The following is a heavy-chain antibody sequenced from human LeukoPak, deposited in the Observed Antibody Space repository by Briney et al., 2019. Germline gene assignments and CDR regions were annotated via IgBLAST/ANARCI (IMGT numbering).Heavy chain of an antibody. CDR1: GLTFRSYG. J-gene: IGHJ3*02. CDR3: AKEEVDLHAFDI. V-gene: IGHV3-30*18. CDR2: ISHDESNK. D-gene: IGHD3/OR15-3a*01. Sequence: PGGSLRLSCAASGLTFRSYGMHWVRRAPGKGLEWVAFISHDESNKYYADSVKGRFTISRDNSKSTLYLQMNSLGAEDTAVYYCAKEEVDLHAFDIWGQGTMVTVSS.